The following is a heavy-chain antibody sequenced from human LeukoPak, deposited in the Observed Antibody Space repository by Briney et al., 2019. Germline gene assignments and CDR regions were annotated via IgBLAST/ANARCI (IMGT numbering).Heavy chain of an antibody. Sequence: SETLSLTCTVSGGSISSYYWSWIRQPPGQGLEWIGYIYYSGSTNYNPSLKSRVTISVDTSKNQFSLKLSSVTAADTAVYYCARSDSSGYYPWYFDLWGRGTLVTVSS. V-gene: IGHV4-59*01. J-gene: IGHJ2*01. CDR1: GGSISSYY. D-gene: IGHD3-22*01. CDR2: IYYSGST. CDR3: ARSDSSGYYPWYFDL.